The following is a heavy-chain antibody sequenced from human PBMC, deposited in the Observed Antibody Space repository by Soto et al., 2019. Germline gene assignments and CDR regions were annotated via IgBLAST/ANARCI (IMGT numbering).Heavy chain of an antibody. J-gene: IGHJ6*02. Sequence: GGSLRLSCAASGFTFSSYSMNWVRQAPGKGLEWVSYISSSSSTIYYADSVKGRFTISRDNAKNSLYLQMNSLRDEDTAVYYCARDSFTPRPDGMDVWGQGTTVTVSS. D-gene: IGHD6-6*01. V-gene: IGHV3-48*02. CDR3: ARDSFTPRPDGMDV. CDR2: ISSSSSTI. CDR1: GFTFSSYS.